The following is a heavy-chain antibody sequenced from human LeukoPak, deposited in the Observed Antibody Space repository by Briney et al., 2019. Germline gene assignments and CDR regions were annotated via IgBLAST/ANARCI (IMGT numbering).Heavy chain of an antibody. CDR3: ARDHYRAVTASDY. CDR2: ISSSSTI. Sequence: GGSLRLSCAASGFTFSSYSMNWVRQAPGKGLEWVSYISSSSTIYYADSVKGRFTISRDNAKNSLYLQMNSLRAEDTALYYCARDHYRAVTASDYWGQGTLVTVSS. D-gene: IGHD4-11*01. V-gene: IGHV3-48*01. CDR1: GFTFSSYS. J-gene: IGHJ4*02.